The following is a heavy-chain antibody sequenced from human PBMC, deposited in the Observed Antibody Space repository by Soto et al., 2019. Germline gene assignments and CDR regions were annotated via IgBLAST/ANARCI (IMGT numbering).Heavy chain of an antibody. Sequence: SETLSLTCTVSGASISDYYWSWIRQPAGQALEWIGRVYVTGTTYFNPSLKSRVTMSVDTSNNQVSLKLSSGTAADSAIYYCARDGEYTSGWYSFDSWGPGTLVTVSS. CDR3: ARDGEYTSGWYSFDS. V-gene: IGHV4-4*07. J-gene: IGHJ5*01. CDR1: GASISDYY. D-gene: IGHD6-19*01. CDR2: VYVTGTT.